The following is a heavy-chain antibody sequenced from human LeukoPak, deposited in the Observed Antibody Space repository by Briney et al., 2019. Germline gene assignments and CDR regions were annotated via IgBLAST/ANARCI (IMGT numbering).Heavy chain of an antibody. D-gene: IGHD3-10*01. J-gene: IGHJ4*02. CDR1: GFTFSNFG. V-gene: IGHV3-23*01. CDR2: ISGSGGST. Sequence: GGSLRLSCAASGFTFSNFGMSWVRQAPGKGLEWVSAISGSGGSTYYADSVKGRFTISRDNSKNTLYLQMNSLRAEDTAVYYCAKDFFYGSGSYYFDYWGQGTLVTVSS. CDR3: AKDFFYGSGSYYFDY.